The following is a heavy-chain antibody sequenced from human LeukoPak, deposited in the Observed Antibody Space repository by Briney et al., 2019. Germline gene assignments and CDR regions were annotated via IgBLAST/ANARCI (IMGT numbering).Heavy chain of an antibody. CDR3: ARDQSGSGKDAFDI. V-gene: IGHV3-48*01. CDR1: GFTFSSYS. D-gene: IGHD1-26*01. J-gene: IGHJ3*02. Sequence: GGSLRLSCAASGFTFSSYSMNWVRQAPGKGLEWVSYISSSSSTMYYADSVKGRFTTSRDNAKNSLYLQMNSLRAEDTAVYYCARDQSGSGKDAFDIWGQGTMVTVSS. CDR2: ISSSSSTM.